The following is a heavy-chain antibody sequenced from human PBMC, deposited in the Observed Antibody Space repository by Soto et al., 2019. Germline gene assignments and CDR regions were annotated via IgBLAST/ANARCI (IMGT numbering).Heavy chain of an antibody. J-gene: IGHJ6*02. CDR3: AGRIAARDADYYYYGMDV. CDR2: ISSSSGTI. V-gene: IGHV3-48*02. D-gene: IGHD6-6*01. Sequence: GSLRLSCAASGFTFSSYSMNWVRQAPGKGLEWVSYISSSSGTIYYADSVKGRFTISRDNAKNSLYLQMNSLRDEDTAVYYCAGRIAARDADYYYYGMDVWGQGTTVTVSS. CDR1: GFTFSSYS.